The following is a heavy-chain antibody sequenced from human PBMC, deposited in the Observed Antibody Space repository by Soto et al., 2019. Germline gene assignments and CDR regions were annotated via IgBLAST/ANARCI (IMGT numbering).Heavy chain of an antibody. CDR1: GYTFTGYF. D-gene: IGHD3-10*01. Sequence: ASVKVSCKASGYTFTGYFIYWVRLAPGQGPEWMGWINPNSGDTNYAQKFQGRVTMTRDTSITTAYMELRTLRSDHTAVYYCARERGSETYLDQWGQGPLGAVSS. CDR3: ARERGSETYLDQ. CDR2: INPNSGDT. V-gene: IGHV1-2*02. J-gene: IGHJ4*02.